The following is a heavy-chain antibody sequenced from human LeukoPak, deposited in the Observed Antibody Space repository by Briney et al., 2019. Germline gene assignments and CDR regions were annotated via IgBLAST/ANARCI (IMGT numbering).Heavy chain of an antibody. D-gene: IGHD3-22*01. Sequence: PGGSLRLSCAASGFTFSSYAMSWVRQAPGKGLEWVSSMSGSADITYYADSVKGRFTISRDNSKNTLYLQMNSLRAEDTAVYYCASPLGLKRRGSGYFDAFDIWGQGTMVTVSS. CDR1: GFTFSSYA. J-gene: IGHJ3*02. V-gene: IGHV3-23*01. CDR2: MSGSADIT. CDR3: ASPLGLKRRGSGYFDAFDI.